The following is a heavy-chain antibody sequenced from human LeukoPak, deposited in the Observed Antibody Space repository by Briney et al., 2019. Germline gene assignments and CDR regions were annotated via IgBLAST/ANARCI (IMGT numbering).Heavy chain of an antibody. Sequence: PSETLSLTCTVSGGSISSSIYYWGWIRQPPGKGLEWIGSIYYSGSTYYNPSLKSRVTISVDTSKNQFSLKLSSVTAADTAVYYCARRSFDGDFDYWGQGTLVTVSS. CDR3: ARRSFDGDFDY. CDR2: IYYSGST. V-gene: IGHV4-39*01. CDR1: GGSISSSIYY. J-gene: IGHJ4*02. D-gene: IGHD3-16*01.